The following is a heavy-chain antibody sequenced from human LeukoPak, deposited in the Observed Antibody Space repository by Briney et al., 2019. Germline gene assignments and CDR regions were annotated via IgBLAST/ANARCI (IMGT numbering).Heavy chain of an antibody. CDR1: GYTFTSYG. J-gene: IGHJ6*02. CDR2: ISAYNGNT. Sequence: ASVKVSCKASGYTFTSYGISWVRQAPGQGLEWMGWISAYNGNTNYAQKLQGRVTMTTDTSTSTAYMELRSLRSDDTAVYYCARDPRGVYYYGMDVWGQGTTVTVSS. CDR3: ARDPRGVYYYGMDV. V-gene: IGHV1-18*01. D-gene: IGHD3-10*01.